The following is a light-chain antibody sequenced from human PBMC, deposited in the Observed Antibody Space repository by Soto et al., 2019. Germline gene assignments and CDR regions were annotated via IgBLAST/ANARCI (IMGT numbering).Light chain of an antibody. Sequence: MTQSPSTLSACVGDGVTITCRASQSVCSDLAWYQQKPGQAPRLLIYGASTRATGIPARFSGSGSGTEFTLTISSLQSEDSAVYYCQQHNQWPITFGQGTRLEIK. V-gene: IGKV3-15*01. CDR2: GAS. CDR1: QSVCSD. CDR3: QQHNQWPIT. J-gene: IGKJ5*01.